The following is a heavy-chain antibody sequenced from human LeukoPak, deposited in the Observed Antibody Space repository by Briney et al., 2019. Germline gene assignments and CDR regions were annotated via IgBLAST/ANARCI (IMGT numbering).Heavy chain of an antibody. J-gene: IGHJ4*02. CDR3: AGGLRGWPY. V-gene: IGHV3-30*03. Sequence: GGSLRLSCGASGFTFSSYDMHWVRRAPGKGLEWVAGIRYDGRHTYHADSVKGRFTISRDNSKNTLYLQMESLKTEDTAVYYCAGGLRGWPYGGQETQVSVFS. D-gene: IGHD6-19*01. CDR2: IRYDGRHT. CDR1: GFTFSSYD.